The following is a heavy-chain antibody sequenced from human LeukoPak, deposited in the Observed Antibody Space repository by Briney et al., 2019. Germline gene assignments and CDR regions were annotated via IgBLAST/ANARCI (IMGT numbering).Heavy chain of an antibody. Sequence: GASVTVSCKVSGYTLTELSMHWVRQAPGKGLEWMGGFDPEDGETIYAQKFQGRVTMTEDSSTDTVYMELSSLRSEDTAVYYCATVRRNNDPMYYFDYWGQGTLVTVSS. V-gene: IGHV1-24*01. CDR1: GYTLTELS. CDR3: ATVRRNNDPMYYFDY. J-gene: IGHJ4*02. D-gene: IGHD1/OR15-1a*01. CDR2: FDPEDGET.